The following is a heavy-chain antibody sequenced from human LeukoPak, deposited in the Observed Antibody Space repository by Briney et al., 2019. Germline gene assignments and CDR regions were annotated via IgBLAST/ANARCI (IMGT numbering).Heavy chain of an antibody. J-gene: IGHJ4*02. Sequence: GGSLTLSCAASGFTFSSYAMSWVRQAPGKGLEWVSAISGSGGSTYYADSVKGRFTISRDNSKNTLYLQMSSLRAEDTAVYYCAKSPADYGDDAFDCWGQGTLVTVSS. CDR1: GFTFSSYA. CDR2: ISGSGGST. V-gene: IGHV3-23*01. CDR3: AKSPADYGDDAFDC. D-gene: IGHD4-17*01.